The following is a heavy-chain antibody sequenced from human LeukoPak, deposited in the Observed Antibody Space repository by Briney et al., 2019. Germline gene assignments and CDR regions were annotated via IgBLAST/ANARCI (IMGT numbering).Heavy chain of an antibody. V-gene: IGHV3-30-3*01. D-gene: IGHD2-8*02. CDR1: GFTFSSYA. J-gene: IGHJ4*02. CDR2: ISYDGSNK. Sequence: GGSLRLSCAASGFTFSSYAMHWVRQAPGKGLEWVAVISYDGSNKYYADSVKGRFTISRDNSKNTLYLQMNSLRAEDTAVYYCARVVYHFDSWGQGTLVTVSS. CDR3: ARVVYHFDS.